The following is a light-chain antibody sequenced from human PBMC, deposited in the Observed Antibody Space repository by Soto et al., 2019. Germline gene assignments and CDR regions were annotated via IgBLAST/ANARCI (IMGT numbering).Light chain of an antibody. CDR3: CSYVGGYSYV. CDR2: EVT. CDR1: SSDVGSHNF. J-gene: IGLJ1*01. Sequence: QSVLTQPASVSGSPGQSITISCTGTSSDVGSHNFVSWYQQRPGKAPKLMIFEVTKRPSGVSSRFSASKSGNTASLTISGVQAEDEADYYCCSYVGGYSYVFGIGTKVTVL. V-gene: IGLV2-23*02.